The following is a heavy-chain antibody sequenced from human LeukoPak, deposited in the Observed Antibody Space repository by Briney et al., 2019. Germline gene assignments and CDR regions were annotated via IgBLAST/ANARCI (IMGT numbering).Heavy chain of an antibody. CDR2: IGISTTTI. Sequence: PGGSLRLSCAASGFPFSSYSMNWVRQGPGKGLEWVSYIGISTTTIYYADSVKGRFTISRDNAKNSLYLQMNSLRDEDTAVYYCARDHAFAFDIWGQGTMVTVSS. CDR1: GFPFSSYS. J-gene: IGHJ3*02. V-gene: IGHV3-48*02. CDR3: ARDHAFAFDI.